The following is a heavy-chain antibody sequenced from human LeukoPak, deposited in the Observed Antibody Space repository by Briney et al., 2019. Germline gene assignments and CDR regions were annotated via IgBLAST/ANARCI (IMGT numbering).Heavy chain of an antibody. CDR3: AGRIFDI. Sequence: GGSLRLSCVGYGFTFGNYWMAWVRQAPGKGLEWVANIKEDGSEKYYLDSVEGRFTISRDNAKSSVYLRMNSLRAEDTAVYYCAGRIFDIWGQGTMVTVSS. CDR1: GFTFGNYW. V-gene: IGHV3-7*01. J-gene: IGHJ3*02. CDR2: IKEDGSEK.